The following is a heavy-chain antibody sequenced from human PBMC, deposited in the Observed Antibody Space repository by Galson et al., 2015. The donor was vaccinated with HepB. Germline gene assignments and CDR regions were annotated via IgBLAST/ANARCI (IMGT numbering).Heavy chain of an antibody. CDR3: ARDSDRQHCSSTSCYITWFDP. Sequence: SLRLSCAASGFTFSSYSMNWVRQAPGKGLEWVSSISSSSSYIYYADSVKGRFTISRDNAKNSLYLQMNSLRAEDTAVYYCARDSDRQHCSSTSCYITWFDPWGQGTLVTVSS. CDR2: ISSSSSYI. J-gene: IGHJ5*02. CDR1: GFTFSSYS. D-gene: IGHD2-2*02. V-gene: IGHV3-21*01.